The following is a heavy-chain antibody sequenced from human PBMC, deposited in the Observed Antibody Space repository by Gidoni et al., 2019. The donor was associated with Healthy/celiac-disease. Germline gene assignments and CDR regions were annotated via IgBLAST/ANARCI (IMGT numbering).Heavy chain of an antibody. CDR3: ARGVAGGGNNLDY. V-gene: IGHV4-31*03. CDR1: GCSIRSGGYY. Sequence: QVQLQESGPGLVKPSQTLSLTCTVSGCSIRSGGYYWSWIRQHPGKGLGWMGYIYYSGSTSYNPSLKRRVTISVDTSKNQFSLKLSSVTAADTAVYYCARGVAGGGNNLDYCGQGTLVTVSS. CDR2: IYYSGST. J-gene: IGHJ4*02. D-gene: IGHD6-25*01.